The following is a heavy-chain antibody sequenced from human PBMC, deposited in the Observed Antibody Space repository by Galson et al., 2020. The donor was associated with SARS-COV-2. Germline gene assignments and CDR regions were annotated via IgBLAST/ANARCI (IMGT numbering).Heavy chain of an antibody. J-gene: IGHJ5*02. CDR1: GDSINTKSYY. CDR3: GRRSMRIVVVPSATITGWFDP. Sequence: SETLSLTCSVSGDSINTKSYYWAWIRQSPGKGLEWIGNIYHRGTAYYNPSLKSRATISIDTSMNRFSLRLTSVTASDTAIYYCGRRSMRIVVVPSATITGWFDPWGLGTLVTVSS. V-gene: IGHV4-39*01. D-gene: IGHD2-2*01. CDR2: IYHRGTA.